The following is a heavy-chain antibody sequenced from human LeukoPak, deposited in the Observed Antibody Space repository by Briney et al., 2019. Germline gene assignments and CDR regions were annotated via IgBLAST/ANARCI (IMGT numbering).Heavy chain of an antibody. CDR2: ISSSSSYI. J-gene: IGHJ2*01. D-gene: IGHD2-21*02. CDR1: GFTFSSYS. CDR3: ARENYGDLRYFDL. Sequence: GGSLRLSCAASGFTFSSYSMNWVRQAPGKGLEWVSSISSSSSYIYYADSVKGRFTISRDDAKNSLYLQMNSLRAEDTAVYYCARENYGDLRYFDLWGRGTLVTVSS. V-gene: IGHV3-21*01.